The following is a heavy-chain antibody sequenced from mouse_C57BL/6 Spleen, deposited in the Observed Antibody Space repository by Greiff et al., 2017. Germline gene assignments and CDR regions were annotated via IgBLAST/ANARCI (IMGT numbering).Heavy chain of an antibody. CDR1: GYTFTGYW. D-gene: IGHD5-5*01. CDR3: ARSLPGYAMDY. CDR2: ILPGSGRT. V-gene: IGHV1-9*01. J-gene: IGHJ4*01. Sequence: VKLVESGAELMKPGASVKLSCKATGYTFTGYWIEWVKQRPGHGLEWIGEILPGSGRTNYNEKFKGKATFTADTSSNTAYMQLSSLTTEDSAIXYCARSLPGYAMDYWGQGTSVTVSS.